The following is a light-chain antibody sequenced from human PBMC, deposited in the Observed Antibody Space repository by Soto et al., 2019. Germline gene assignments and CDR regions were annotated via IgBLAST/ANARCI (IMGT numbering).Light chain of an antibody. CDR1: QGIEIF. J-gene: IGKJ5*01. CDR3: HKYNSAPAIT. V-gene: IGKV1-27*01. CDR2: AAS. Sequence: DIQMTQSPSSLSAPEGDRATTTCRASQGIEIFLAWYQQKPGKVPMLLINAASILQSGVTPLFSANGSGTDFTLTISGMQSEDVATYYCHKYNSAPAITFGQGTRLEIK.